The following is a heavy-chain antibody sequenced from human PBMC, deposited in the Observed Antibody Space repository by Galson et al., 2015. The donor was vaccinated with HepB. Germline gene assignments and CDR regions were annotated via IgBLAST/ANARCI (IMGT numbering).Heavy chain of an antibody. D-gene: IGHD2-8*02. CDR3: AGYCTGGSCNSGHGY. Sequence: SLRLSCAASGFIFSDCSMSWVRQAPGKGLEWISYISSSSSIIYYADSMKGRFTISRDNARNSLYLQMHSLRDEDTAVYYCAGYCTGGSCNSGHGYWGQGTLVTISS. J-gene: IGHJ4*02. CDR2: ISSSSSII. CDR1: GFIFSDCS. V-gene: IGHV3-48*02.